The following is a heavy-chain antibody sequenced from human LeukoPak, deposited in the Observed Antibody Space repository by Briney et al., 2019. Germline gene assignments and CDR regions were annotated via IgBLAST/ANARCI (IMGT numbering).Heavy chain of an antibody. J-gene: IGHJ4*02. D-gene: IGHD6-19*01. CDR2: ISGSGGST. Sequence: GSLRLSCAASGFTFSSYAMSWVRQPPGKGLEWVSAISGSGGSTYYAESAKGRFTISRDNSKNTLYLQMNSLRAEDKAVYYCAKGRALSRGWYVYWGQGTLVTVSS. CDR1: GFTFSSYA. CDR3: AKGRALSRGWYVY. V-gene: IGHV3-23*01.